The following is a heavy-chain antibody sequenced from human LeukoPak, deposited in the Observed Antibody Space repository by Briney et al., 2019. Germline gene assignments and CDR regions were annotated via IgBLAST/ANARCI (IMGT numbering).Heavy chain of an antibody. CDR2: IKQDGGEK. J-gene: IGHJ4*02. CDR3: ARIGGYCYGPGY. V-gene: IGHV3-7*05. CDR1: GFTFTSYW. D-gene: IGHD5-18*01. Sequence: GESLRLSCAASGFTFTSYWMSWVRQAPGKGLEWVAHIKQDGGEKYYVDSVKGRFTISRDNAKNSVYLQMDSLRAEDTALYYCARIGGYCYGPGYWGQGTLVTVSS.